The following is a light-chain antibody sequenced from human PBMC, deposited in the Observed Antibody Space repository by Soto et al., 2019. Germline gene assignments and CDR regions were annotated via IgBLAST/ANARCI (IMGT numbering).Light chain of an antibody. J-gene: IGKJ2*01. CDR3: QQTFSHPYS. V-gene: IGKV1-39*01. Sequence: DIEVTQSPSSLSASVGDRVTITCRASHDISTYLTWYQHESGKAPKLLVYAASSLQNAVPSRFSGSGSGTDFTLTISTLQPEDFATYYCQQTFSHPYSIGQGTKLEI. CDR1: HDISTY. CDR2: AAS.